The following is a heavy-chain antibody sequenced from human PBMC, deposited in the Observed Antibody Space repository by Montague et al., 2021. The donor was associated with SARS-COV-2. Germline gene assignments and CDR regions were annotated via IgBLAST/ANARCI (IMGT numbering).Heavy chain of an antibody. J-gene: IGHJ6*02. D-gene: IGHD3-10*01. Sequence: SETLSLTCDVSGVSISNYHWSWIRQPPGKGLEFIGYIHYNGHKNXKPSLQSRVTMSVDTSKNQVSLKLTSVTAADTAVYYCARRDNSGTYPMDVWGQGTTVTVSS. V-gene: IGHV4-59*08. CDR1: GVSISNYH. CDR3: ARRDNSGTYPMDV. CDR2: IHYNGHK.